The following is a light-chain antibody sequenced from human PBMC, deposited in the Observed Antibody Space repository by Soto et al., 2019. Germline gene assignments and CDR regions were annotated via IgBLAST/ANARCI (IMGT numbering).Light chain of an antibody. J-gene: IGLJ1*01. CDR1: SSNIGTNS. CDR2: SNN. Sequence: QSVLTQPPSASGTPGQRVTISCSGGSSNIGTNSVNWYQQLPGTAPKLLIYSNNQRPSGVPDRFSGSKSGTSASLAISGLQSEDEADYYCAAWDDNPNAYVLGTGTKVTVL. CDR3: AAWDDNPNAYV. V-gene: IGLV1-44*01.